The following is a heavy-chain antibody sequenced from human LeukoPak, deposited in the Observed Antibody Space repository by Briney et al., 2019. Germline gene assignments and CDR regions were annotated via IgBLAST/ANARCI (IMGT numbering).Heavy chain of an antibody. CDR3: ARDRAEGKTWVEFDP. CDR1: GFIVNSYA. V-gene: IGHV3-66*02. CDR2: IYSDGVT. Sequence: PGGSLRLSCAASGFIVNSYAMSWVRQAPGKGLAWVSLIYSDGVTQYADSVKGRFTISRDNSKNTLYLQMNSLSDEDTAVYFCARDRAEGKTWVEFDPWGQGTLVTVSS. J-gene: IGHJ5*02.